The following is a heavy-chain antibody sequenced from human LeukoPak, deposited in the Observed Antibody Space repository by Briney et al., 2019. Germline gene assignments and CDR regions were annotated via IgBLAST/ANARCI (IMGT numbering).Heavy chain of an antibody. CDR2: IKEDGSKK. CDR1: RFTFSSSW. Sequence: GGSLRLSCAASRFTFSSSWMTWVRQPPGKGLEWVATIKEDGSKKDYEDSVKGRFTISRDNVKNSLYLQMDSLRAEDTAVYFCARNVAYNAFDIWGQGTMVTVSS. D-gene: IGHD2-21*01. J-gene: IGHJ3*02. CDR3: ARNVAYNAFDI. V-gene: IGHV3-7*01.